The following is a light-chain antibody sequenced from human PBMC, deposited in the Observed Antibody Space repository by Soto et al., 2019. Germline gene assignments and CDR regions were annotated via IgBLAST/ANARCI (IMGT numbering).Light chain of an antibody. V-gene: IGKV3-11*01. J-gene: IGKJ5*01. CDR1: QSVSSY. CDR2: DAS. CDR3: QQRSNWPSIT. Sequence: EIVLTQSPATLSLSPGERATLSCRASQSVSSYVAWYQQKPGQAPRLLIYDASNRATGIPARFSGSGSGTDFTLTISSLEPEDFAVYYCQQRSNWPSITFGHGTRLEIK.